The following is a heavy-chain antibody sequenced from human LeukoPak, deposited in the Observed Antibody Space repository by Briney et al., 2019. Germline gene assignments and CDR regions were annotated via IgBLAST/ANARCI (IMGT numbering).Heavy chain of an antibody. D-gene: IGHD4-17*01. CDR3: ARMLYGDSVNYFDY. CDR2: IDWDDDK. CDR1: GFSFSTSGMC. J-gene: IGHJ4*02. V-gene: IGHV2-70*01. Sequence: ESGPTLVNPTQTLTLTCTFSGFSFSTSGMCVSWIRQPPGKALEWLALIDWDDDKYYSTSLKTRLTISKDTSKNQVVLTMTNMDPVDTATYYCARMLYGDSVNYFDYWGQGTLVTVSS.